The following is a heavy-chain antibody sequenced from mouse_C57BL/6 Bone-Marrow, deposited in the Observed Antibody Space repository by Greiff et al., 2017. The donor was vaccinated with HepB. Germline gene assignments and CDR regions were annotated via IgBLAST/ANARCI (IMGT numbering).Heavy chain of an antibody. CDR3: ARSVNDGYYGGFAY. Sequence: VQLQQPGAELVKPGASVKMSCKASGYTFTSYWITWVKQRPGQGLEWIGDIYPGSGSTNYNEKFKSKATLTVDTSSSTAYMQLSGLTSEDSAVYYCARSVNDGYYGGFAYWGQGTLVTVSA. J-gene: IGHJ3*01. V-gene: IGHV1-55*01. CDR1: GYTFTSYW. CDR2: IYPGSGST. D-gene: IGHD2-3*01.